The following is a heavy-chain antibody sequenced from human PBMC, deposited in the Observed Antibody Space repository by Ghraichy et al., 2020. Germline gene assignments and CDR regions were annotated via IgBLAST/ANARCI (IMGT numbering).Heavy chain of an antibody. D-gene: IGHD3-10*01. CDR3: ARQDTGGFDP. Sequence: LETLSLTCTVSGGSISSDFWSWIRQPPGKKLEWIGYVYYSGNTNYNPSLESRVTISVDRSKNQFSLNLRSVTAADTAVYYCARQDTGGFDPWGQGTPVTVSS. CDR2: VYYSGNT. J-gene: IGHJ5*02. CDR1: GGSISSDF. V-gene: IGHV4-59*08.